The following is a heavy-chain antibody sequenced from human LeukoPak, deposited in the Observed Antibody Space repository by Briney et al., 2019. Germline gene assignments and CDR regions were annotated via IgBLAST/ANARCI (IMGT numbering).Heavy chain of an antibody. CDR3: ARYHAGAKANAFDI. CDR1: GFTFSSYA. CDR2: ISYDGSNK. D-gene: IGHD1-26*01. J-gene: IGHJ3*02. V-gene: IGHV3-30-3*01. Sequence: GGSLRLSCAASGFTFSSYAMHWVRQAPGKGLEWVAVISYDGSNKYYADSVKGRFTISRDNSKNKLYLQMNSLRAEATAVYYCARYHAGAKANAFDIWGQGTMVTVSS.